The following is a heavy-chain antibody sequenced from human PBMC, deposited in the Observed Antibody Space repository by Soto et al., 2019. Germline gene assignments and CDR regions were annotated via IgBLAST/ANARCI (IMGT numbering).Heavy chain of an antibody. J-gene: IGHJ4*02. CDR2: IIPIFGTA. D-gene: IGHD3-22*01. Sequence: GASVKVSCKASGGTFSSYAMSWVRQAPGQGLEWMGGIIPIFGTANYAQKFQGRVTITADESTSTAYMELSSLRSEDTAVYYCAREPTSITMIQSGDYWGQGTLLTVSS. CDR3: AREPTSITMIQSGDY. V-gene: IGHV1-69*13. CDR1: GGTFSSYA.